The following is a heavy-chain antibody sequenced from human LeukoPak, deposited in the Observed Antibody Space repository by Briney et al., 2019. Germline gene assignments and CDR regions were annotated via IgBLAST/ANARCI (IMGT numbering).Heavy chain of an antibody. Sequence: GGSLRLSCAASGFTFSSYAMSWVRQAPGKGLEWVSAISGSGGSTYYADSVKGRFTISRDNSKNTLYLQMNSLRAEDTAVYYCAKDYPPAQDIVVVVAALYYFDYWGQGTLVTVSS. CDR1: GFTFSSYA. CDR3: AKDYPPAQDIVVVVAALYYFDY. V-gene: IGHV3-23*01. CDR2: ISGSGGST. J-gene: IGHJ4*02. D-gene: IGHD2-15*01.